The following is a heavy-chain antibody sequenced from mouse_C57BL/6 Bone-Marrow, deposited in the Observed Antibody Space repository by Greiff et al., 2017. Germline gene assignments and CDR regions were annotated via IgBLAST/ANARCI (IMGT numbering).Heavy chain of an antibody. V-gene: IGHV1-53*01. J-gene: IGHJ3*01. D-gene: IGHD4-1*01. CDR2: INPSNGGT. CDR1: GYTFTSYW. CDR3: ARSGNWGPYAY. Sequence: QVQLQQSGTELVKPGASVKLSCKASGYTFTSYWMHWVKQRPGQGLEWIGNINPSNGGTNYNEKFKGKATLTVDKSSSTAYMQLSSLTSEDSAVXYCARSGNWGPYAYWGQGTLVTVSA.